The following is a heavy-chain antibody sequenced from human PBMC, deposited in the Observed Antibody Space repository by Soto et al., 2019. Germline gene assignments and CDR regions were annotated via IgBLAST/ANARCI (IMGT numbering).Heavy chain of an antibody. CDR2: IFSKDEK. CDR3: ARIPEIVPYYYYGLDV. CDR1: GFSLSNARMG. J-gene: IGHJ6*02. Sequence: QVTLKESGPVLVNPTEPLTLTCTVSGFSLSNARMGVSWIRQPPGKALEWLAHIFSKDEKSYATSLKSRLTISKDTSKNQVVLIVTNMDPVDTATYYCARIPEIVPYYYYGLDVWGQGTTVTVSS. D-gene: IGHD2-15*01. V-gene: IGHV2-26*01.